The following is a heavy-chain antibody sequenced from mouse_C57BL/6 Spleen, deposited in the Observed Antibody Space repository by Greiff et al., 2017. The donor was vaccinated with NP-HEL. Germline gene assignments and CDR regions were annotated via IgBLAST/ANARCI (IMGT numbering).Heavy chain of an antibody. D-gene: IGHD1-1*01. J-gene: IGHJ2*01. CDR1: GYAFSSSW. Sequence: VQLQQSGPELVKPGASVKISCKASGYAFSSSWMNWVKQRPGKGLEWIGRINPGDGDTNYNGKFKGKATLTADKSSSTAYMQLSSLTSEDSAVYFCAREGDYYGSSYFDYWGQGTTLTVSS. V-gene: IGHV1-82*01. CDR3: AREGDYYGSSYFDY. CDR2: INPGDGDT.